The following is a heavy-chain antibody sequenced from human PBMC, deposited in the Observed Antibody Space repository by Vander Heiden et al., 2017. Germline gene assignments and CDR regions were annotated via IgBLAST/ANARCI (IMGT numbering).Heavy chain of an antibody. CDR2: VYYSGYV. CDR1: GAAIRTSDYY. V-gene: IGHV4-39*01. J-gene: IGHJ6*02. Sequence: QVQLQESGPGLVKPSATLSLTCTVSGAAIRTSDYYWDWIRQPPGKGLEWIGSVYYSGYVYYNPSLKSRVTISVDTSKNQFSLKLSSMTAADTALYYCAKHYVGSAYNHGMDVWGQGTTVSVSS. D-gene: IGHD3-10*01. CDR3: AKHYVGSAYNHGMDV.